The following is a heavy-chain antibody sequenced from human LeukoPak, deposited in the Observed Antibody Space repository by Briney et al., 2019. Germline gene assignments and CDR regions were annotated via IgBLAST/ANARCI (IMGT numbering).Heavy chain of an antibody. CDR1: GGSISSSSYY. V-gene: IGHV4-39*07. Sequence: SETLSLTCTVSGGSISSSSYYWGWIRQPPGKGLEWIGSIYYSGSTYYNPSLKSRVTISVDTSKNQFSLKLSSVTAADTAVYYCARDRGDVAWSYFDYWGQGTLVTASS. CDR2: IYYSGST. J-gene: IGHJ4*02. D-gene: IGHD2-21*02. CDR3: ARDRGDVAWSYFDY.